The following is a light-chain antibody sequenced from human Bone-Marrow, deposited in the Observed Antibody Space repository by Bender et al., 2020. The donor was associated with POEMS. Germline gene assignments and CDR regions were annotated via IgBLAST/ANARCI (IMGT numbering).Light chain of an antibody. CDR1: SSDVGSYNY. Sequence: QSALTQPPSVSGSPGQSVTISCTGTSSDVGSYNYVSWYQQYPGKAPKLLIYEVTNRPSGVSNRFSGSKSDYTASLTISGLQAEDEAHYYCSSYTTSSTLVFGGGTMLTVL. V-gene: IGLV2-14*01. CDR3: SSYTTSSTLV. J-gene: IGLJ3*02. CDR2: EVT.